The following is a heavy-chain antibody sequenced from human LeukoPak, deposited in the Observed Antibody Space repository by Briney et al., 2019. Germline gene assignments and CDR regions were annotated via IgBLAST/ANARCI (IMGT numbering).Heavy chain of an antibody. CDR1: GFTFANYA. CDR3: AKDQKSIAATGYDY. J-gene: IGHJ4*02. Sequence: PGGSLRLSCAASGFTFANYAMSWVRQGPGKGLEWVSTISGSGGSTYYADSVKGRFTISRDNSKNTLFLQMNSLRADDTAVYFCAKDQKSIAATGYDYWSQGTLVTVSS. CDR2: ISGSGGST. V-gene: IGHV3-23*01. D-gene: IGHD6-13*01.